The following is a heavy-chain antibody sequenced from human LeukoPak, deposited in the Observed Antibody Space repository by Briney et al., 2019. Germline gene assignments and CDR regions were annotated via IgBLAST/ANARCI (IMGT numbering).Heavy chain of an antibody. D-gene: IGHD6-13*01. J-gene: IGHJ4*02. V-gene: IGHV4-59*01. CDR2: MYYSGST. Sequence: SETLSLTCTVSGGSISSYYWSWIRQPPGKGLEWIGYMYYSGSTNYNPSLKSRVTISVDTSKNQFSLKLSSVTAADTAVYYCATASSSWGYYFDYWGQGTLVTVSS. CDR1: GGSISSYY. CDR3: ATASSSWGYYFDY.